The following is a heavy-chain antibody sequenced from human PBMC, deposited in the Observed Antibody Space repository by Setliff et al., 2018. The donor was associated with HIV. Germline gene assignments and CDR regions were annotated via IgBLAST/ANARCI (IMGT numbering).Heavy chain of an antibody. V-gene: IGHV4-34*01. J-gene: IGHJ5*02. CDR1: NESFNGYY. CDR3: AREGLILRGRYGWFDP. CDR2: INHSGDS. Sequence: SETLSLTCAVYNESFNGYYWTWIRQTPDKGLEWIGEINHSGDSSYNPSLKSRVTLSVDTSKNQFSLKLTSVTAADTAVYYCAREGLILRGRYGWFDPWGQGTLVTVSS. D-gene: IGHD3-10*01.